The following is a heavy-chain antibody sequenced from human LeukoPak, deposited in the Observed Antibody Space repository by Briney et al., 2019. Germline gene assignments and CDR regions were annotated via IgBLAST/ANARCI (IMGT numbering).Heavy chain of an antibody. V-gene: IGHV4-61*02. CDR3: ARGYCRGGSCYSDRGAFDI. J-gene: IGHJ3*02. Sequence: SETLSLTCTVSGGSISSGSYYWNWIRQPAGKGLEWIGRIYTSGSTNYNPSLKSRITISVDTSKNQFSLKLSSVTAADTAVYYCARGYCRGGSCYSDRGAFDIWGQGTMVTVPS. CDR2: IYTSGST. CDR1: GGSISSGSYY. D-gene: IGHD2-15*01.